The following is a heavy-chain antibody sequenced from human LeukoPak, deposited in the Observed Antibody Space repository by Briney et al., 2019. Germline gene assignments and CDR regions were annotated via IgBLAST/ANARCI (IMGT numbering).Heavy chain of an antibody. CDR2: IKQDGSEK. CDR3: ASESTYSSSWYGDYYYYMDV. CDR1: GFTFSSYW. D-gene: IGHD6-13*01. J-gene: IGHJ6*03. Sequence: PGGSLRLSCAASGFTFSSYWMSWVRQAPGKGLEWVANIKQDGSEKYYVDSVKGRFTISRDNAKNSLYLQMNSLRAEDTAVYYCASESTYSSSWYGDYYYYMDVWGKGTTVTVSS. V-gene: IGHV3-7*01.